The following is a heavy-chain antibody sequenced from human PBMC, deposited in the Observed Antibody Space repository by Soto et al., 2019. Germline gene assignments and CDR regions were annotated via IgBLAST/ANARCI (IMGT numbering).Heavy chain of an antibody. D-gene: IGHD3-10*01. CDR3: ASSNSGSLDY. Sequence: QVQLVESGGGVVQPGRSLRLSCAASGFTFSSYGMHWVRQAPGKGLEWVAVIWYDGSKRYYADSVKGRFTISRDTSKNPRYEQMTGLRGEETALYSGASSNSGSLDYWGQGTLVTASS. J-gene: IGHJ4*02. V-gene: IGHV3-33*01. CDR1: GFTFSSYG. CDR2: IWYDGSKR.